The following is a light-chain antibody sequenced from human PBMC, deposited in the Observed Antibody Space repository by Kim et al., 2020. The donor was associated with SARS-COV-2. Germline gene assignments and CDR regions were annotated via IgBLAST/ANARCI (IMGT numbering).Light chain of an antibody. CDR2: GAS. CDR1: RSVSRSY. Sequence: SRGERAALSCRASRSVSRSYLAWYQQKPGQAPRLLIYGASSRATGIPDRFSGSGSGTDFTLTISRLEPEDFAVYYCQQYGSSPLTFGGGTKVDIK. V-gene: IGKV3-20*01. CDR3: QQYGSSPLT. J-gene: IGKJ4*01.